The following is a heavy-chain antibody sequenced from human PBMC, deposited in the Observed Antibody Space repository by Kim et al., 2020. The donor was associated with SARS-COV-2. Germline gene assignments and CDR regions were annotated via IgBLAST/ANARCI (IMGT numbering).Heavy chain of an antibody. CDR2: IKSKTDGGTT. J-gene: IGHJ4*02. D-gene: IGHD5-12*01. V-gene: IGHV3-15*01. Sequence: GGSLRLSCAASGFTFSNAWMSWVRQAPGKGLEWVGRIKSKTDGGTTDYAAPVKGRFTISRDDSKNTLYLQMNSLKTEDTAVYYCTHHSGYDEYSDYWGQGTLVTVSS. CDR1: GFTFSNAW. CDR3: THHSGYDEYSDY.